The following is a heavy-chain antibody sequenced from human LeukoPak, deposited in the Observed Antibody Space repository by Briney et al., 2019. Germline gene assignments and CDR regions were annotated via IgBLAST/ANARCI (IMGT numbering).Heavy chain of an antibody. CDR2: IHHSGST. CDR3: AREGYYDSSGYWLLDY. D-gene: IGHD3-22*01. J-gene: IGHJ4*02. CDR1: GGSISSSNW. Sequence: PSETLSLTCAVSGGSISSSNWWSWVRQPPGKGLEWIGEIHHSGSTNYNPSLKSRVTISVDKSKNQFSLKLSSVTAADTAVYYCAREGYYDSSGYWLLDYWGQGTLVTVSP. V-gene: IGHV4-4*02.